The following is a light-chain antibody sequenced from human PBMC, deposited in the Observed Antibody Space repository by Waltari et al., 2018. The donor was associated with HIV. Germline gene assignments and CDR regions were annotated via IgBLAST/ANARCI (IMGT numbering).Light chain of an antibody. CDR3: QSADSSGTWL. Sequence: SYELTQPPSVSVSPGQTARITCSGDTLANKYAYWYRQRPGQAPILVMSKDTERPSGIPGRFSGSSSGATVTLTISGVQAEDEADYYCQSADSSGTWLFGGGTKVTVL. J-gene: IGLJ3*02. CDR1: TLANKY. V-gene: IGLV3-25*03. CDR2: KDT.